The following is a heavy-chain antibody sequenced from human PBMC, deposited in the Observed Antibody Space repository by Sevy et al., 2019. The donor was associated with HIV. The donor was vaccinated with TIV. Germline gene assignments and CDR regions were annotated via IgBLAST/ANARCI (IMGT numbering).Heavy chain of an antibody. Sequence: GGSLRLSCAASGFTFGTYAMSWVRQAPGKGLEWVAVISYDGNIQYYADSVKGRFTVSRDNSKNTLYLQMNSLRAEDSAVYYCAKDQGGYNYAPGYWGQGTLVTVSS. J-gene: IGHJ4*02. D-gene: IGHD5-18*01. CDR2: ISYDGNIQ. CDR3: AKDQGGYNYAPGY. CDR1: GFTFGTYA. V-gene: IGHV3-30*18.